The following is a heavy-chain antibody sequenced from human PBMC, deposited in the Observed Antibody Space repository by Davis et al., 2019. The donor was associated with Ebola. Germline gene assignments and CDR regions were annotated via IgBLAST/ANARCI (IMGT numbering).Heavy chain of an antibody. D-gene: IGHD5-12*01. J-gene: IGHJ4*02. CDR1: GFTFSLHG. V-gene: IGHV3-30*18. Sequence: GALRLSCAASGFTFSLHGMHWVRQAPGKGLEWVAVVAYDVVTTYYADSVRGRFTISRDNSRNTVYLEMDSLRPEDTAVYYCAKEEGMRRRWMAHFDYWGRGTQVTVSS. CDR3: AKEEGMRRRWMAHFDY. CDR2: VAYDVVTT.